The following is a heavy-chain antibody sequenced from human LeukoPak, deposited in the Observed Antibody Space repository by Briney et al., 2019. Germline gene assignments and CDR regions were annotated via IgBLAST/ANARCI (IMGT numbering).Heavy chain of an antibody. J-gene: IGHJ5*01. V-gene: IGHV3-53*01. D-gene: IGHD6-13*01. CDR3: ARGVGGSSWLDF. Sequence: GGSLRLSCAASGFTVSSKYMSWVRQAPGKGLEWVSTLYSNGNTYYADSVKGRFTISRDNSKNTLSLQMNSLRAEDTAVYYCARGVGGSSWLDFWGQGTLVTVSS. CDR2: LYSNGNT. CDR1: GFTVSSKY.